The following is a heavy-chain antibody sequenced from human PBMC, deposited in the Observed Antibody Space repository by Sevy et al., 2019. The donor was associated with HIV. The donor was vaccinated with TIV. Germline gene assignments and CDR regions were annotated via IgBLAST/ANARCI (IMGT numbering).Heavy chain of an antibody. J-gene: IGHJ4*02. V-gene: IGHV3-33*01. CDR1: GFTFNSYD. D-gene: IGHD4-17*01. Sequence: GGSLRLSCAASGFTFNSYDMHWVRQAPIKGLEWVASIYYDGYNKYYADSVKGRFTISRDESKNTLYLQMNSLRAEDTAVYYCARDSNEYGDYRLSYYFDYWGQGALVTVSS. CDR2: IYYDGYNK. CDR3: ARDSNEYGDYRLSYYFDY.